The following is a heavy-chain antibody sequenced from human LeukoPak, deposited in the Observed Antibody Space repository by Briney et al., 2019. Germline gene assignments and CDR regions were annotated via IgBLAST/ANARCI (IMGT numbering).Heavy chain of an antibody. CDR1: EFSVGSNY. V-gene: IGHV3-66*01. CDR3: AKDESSSQYYFDY. CDR2: IYSGGST. J-gene: IGHJ4*02. D-gene: IGHD6-13*01. Sequence: GGSLRLSCAASEFSVGSNYMTWVRQAPGKGLEWVSLIYSGGSTYYADSVKGRFTISRDNAKNSLYLQMNSLRAEDTAVYYCAKDESSSQYYFDYWGQGTLVTVSS.